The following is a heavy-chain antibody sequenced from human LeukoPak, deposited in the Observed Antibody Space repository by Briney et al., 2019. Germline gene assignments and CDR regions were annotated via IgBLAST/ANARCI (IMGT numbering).Heavy chain of an antibody. CDR3: AKAPAPYYYYYGMDV. J-gene: IGHJ6*02. V-gene: IGHV3-23*01. Sequence: RGGSLRLSCAASGFTFSSYSMNWVRQAPGKGLEWVSSISDNGVTRYYADSVKGRFTISRDNSDNTVYLQMNSLRAEDTAIYYCAKAPAPYYYYYGMDVWGQGTAVTVSS. CDR1: GFTFSSYS. CDR2: ISDNGVTR.